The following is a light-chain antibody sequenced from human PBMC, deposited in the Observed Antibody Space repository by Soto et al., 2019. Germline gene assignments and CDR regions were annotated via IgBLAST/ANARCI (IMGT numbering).Light chain of an antibody. CDR1: SSNIGSNT. J-gene: IGLJ2*01. V-gene: IGLV1-44*01. Sequence: QSVLTQPHSASGTPGQGVTISCSGSSSNIGSNTVNWYQQLPGTAPKLLIYSNNQRPSGVPDRFSGSKSDTSASLAISGLQSEDQADYYCAAWDDSLNAVVFGGGTKLTVL. CDR2: SNN. CDR3: AAWDDSLNAVV.